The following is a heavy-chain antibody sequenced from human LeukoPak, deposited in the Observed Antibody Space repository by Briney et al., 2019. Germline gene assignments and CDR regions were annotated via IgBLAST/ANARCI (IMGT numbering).Heavy chain of an antibody. V-gene: IGHV3-21*01. CDR3: ARAAYNSDYFDL. Sequence: GGSLRLSCEASGSIFSSYSMNWVRQAPGKGLEWVSSISSNSVYIHYADSVKGRFTISRDNAKNSLYLQMYSLRDEDTAVYYCARAAYNSDYFDLWGQGTLVTVS. D-gene: IGHD6-19*01. CDR2: ISSNSVYI. J-gene: IGHJ4*02. CDR1: GSIFSSYS.